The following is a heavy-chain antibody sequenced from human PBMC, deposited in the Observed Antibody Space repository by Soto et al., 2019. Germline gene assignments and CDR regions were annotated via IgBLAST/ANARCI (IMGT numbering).Heavy chain of an antibody. V-gene: IGHV4-59*01. CDR3: ARSVAAPGAHIDY. CDR1: GGSISGSY. Sequence: PSETLSLTCSVSGGSISGSYWSWIRQSPGKGLEWLGYAYYTGSTNYSPSLRSRVSISVDTSKNEFSLRLSSVTAADTAVYFCARSVAAPGAHIDYWGQGTQVTVSS. D-gene: IGHD6-13*01. CDR2: AYYTGST. J-gene: IGHJ4*02.